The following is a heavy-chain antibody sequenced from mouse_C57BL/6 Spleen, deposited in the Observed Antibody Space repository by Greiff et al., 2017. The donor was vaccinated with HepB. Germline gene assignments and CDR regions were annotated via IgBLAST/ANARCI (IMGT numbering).Heavy chain of an antibody. D-gene: IGHD2-2*01. CDR3: ARCGYDGDWYFDV. V-gene: IGHV5-16*01. Sequence: EVQVVESEGGLVQPGSSMKLSCTASGFTFSDYYMAWVRQVPEKGLEWVANINYDGSSTYYLDSLKSRFIISRDNAKNILYLQMSSLKSEDTATYYCARCGYDGDWYFDVWGTGTTVTVSS. J-gene: IGHJ1*03. CDR1: GFTFSDYY. CDR2: INYDGSST.